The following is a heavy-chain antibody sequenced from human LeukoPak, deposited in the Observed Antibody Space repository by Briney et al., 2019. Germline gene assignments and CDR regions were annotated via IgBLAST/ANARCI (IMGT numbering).Heavy chain of an antibody. CDR1: GGSFSGYY. V-gene: IGHV4-59*01. D-gene: IGHD3-10*01. CDR2: IYYSGST. CDR3: ARGGVRGVIIN. Sequence: SETLSLTCAVYGGSFSGYYWSWIRQPPGKGLEWIGYIYYSGSTNYNPSLKSRVTISVDTSKNQFSLKLSSVTAADTAVYYCARGGVRGVIINWGQGTLVTVSS. J-gene: IGHJ4*02.